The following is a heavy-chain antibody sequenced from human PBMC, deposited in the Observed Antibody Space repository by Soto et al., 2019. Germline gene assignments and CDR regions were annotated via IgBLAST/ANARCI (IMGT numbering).Heavy chain of an antibody. Sequence: QVQLQESGPGLVKPSQTLSLTCTVSGGSISSGDYYWSWIRQPPGKGLEWIGYIYYSGSTYYNPSLKSRVXXSXDXSKSQFSLKLRSVTAADTAVYYFAREGAIEALGFDYWGQGTPVTVSS. CDR2: IYYSGST. J-gene: IGHJ4*02. CDR3: AREGAIEALGFDY. CDR1: GGSISSGDYY. V-gene: IGHV4-30-4*01. D-gene: IGHD7-27*01.